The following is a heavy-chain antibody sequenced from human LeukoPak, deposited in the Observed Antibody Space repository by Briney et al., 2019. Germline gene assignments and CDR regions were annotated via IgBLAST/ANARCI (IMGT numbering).Heavy chain of an antibody. Sequence: SETLSLTRTVFGGSVTSSSHYWGWIRQPPGKGLEWIGNVDYSGITYYSPSLKSRVTMSVDTSKNQFSLILASVTAADTAVYYCARDSRTSSGYFDYWGQGTPVSVSS. CDR3: ARDSRTSSGYFDY. D-gene: IGHD3-22*01. J-gene: IGHJ4*02. CDR1: GGSVTSSSHY. CDR2: VDYSGIT. V-gene: IGHV4-39*07.